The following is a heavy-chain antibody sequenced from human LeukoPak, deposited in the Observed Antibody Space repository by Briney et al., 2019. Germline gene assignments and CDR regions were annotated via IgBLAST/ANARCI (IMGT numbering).Heavy chain of an antibody. CDR1: GFTFSSYA. J-gene: IGHJ4*02. Sequence: PGGSLRLSCAASGFTFSSYAMSWVRQAPGKGLEWVSVISGSGGSTYYADSVKGRFTISRGNSKNTLYLQMNSLRAEDTAVYYCAKGAGHKSYCSSTNCYLSDYWGQGTLVTVTS. CDR2: ISGSGGST. CDR3: AKGAGHKSYCSSTNCYLSDY. V-gene: IGHV3-23*01. D-gene: IGHD2-2*01.